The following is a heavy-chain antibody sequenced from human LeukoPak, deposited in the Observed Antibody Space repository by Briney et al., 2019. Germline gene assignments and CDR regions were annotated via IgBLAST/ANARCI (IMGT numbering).Heavy chain of an antibody. D-gene: IGHD6-25*01. Sequence: KPSGTLSLTCTVSGVSISSYYWSWIRQPPGKGLEWIGYIYHSGSTNYNPSLKSRVTISVDTSKNQFSLKLSSVTAADTAVYYCAKENAAGGPFDYWGQGTLVTVSS. V-gene: IGHV4-59*01. CDR1: GVSISSYY. CDR2: IYHSGST. CDR3: AKENAAGGPFDY. J-gene: IGHJ4*02.